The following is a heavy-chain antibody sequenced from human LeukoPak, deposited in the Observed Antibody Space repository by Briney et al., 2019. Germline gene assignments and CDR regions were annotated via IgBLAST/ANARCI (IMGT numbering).Heavy chain of an antibody. D-gene: IGHD3-10*01. V-gene: IGHV1-2*02. J-gene: IGHJ6*03. CDR3: ARAVIGGSGSYYNVRPLYMDV. Sequence: GASVKVSCKASGYTFTGYYMHWVRQAPGQGLEWMGWINPNSGGTNYAQKFQGRVTMTRDTSISTAYMELSRLRSDDTAVYYCARAVIGGSGSYYNVRPLYMDVWGKGTTVTVSS. CDR1: GYTFTGYY. CDR2: INPNSGGT.